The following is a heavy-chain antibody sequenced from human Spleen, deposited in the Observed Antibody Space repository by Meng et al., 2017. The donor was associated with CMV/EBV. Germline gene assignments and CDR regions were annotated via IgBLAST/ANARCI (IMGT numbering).Heavy chain of an antibody. D-gene: IGHD2-2*01. V-gene: IGHV1-2*02. CDR3: ARGGYAVRNPVAY. CDR1: EYTFTDYY. J-gene: IGHJ4*02. Sequence: ASVKVSCKASEYTFTDYYIHWVRQAPGQGLEWMGWINPNSGGTNYAQKFKGRVTMSSDTSISTAYMELNRLKSDDTAVYYCARGGYAVRNPVAYWGQGTLVTVSS. CDR2: INPNSGGT.